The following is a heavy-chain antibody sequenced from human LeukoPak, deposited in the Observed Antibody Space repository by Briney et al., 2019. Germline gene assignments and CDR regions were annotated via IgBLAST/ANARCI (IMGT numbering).Heavy chain of an antibody. CDR2: IIPIFGIA. CDR3: ARDLELAARPYGMDV. CDR1: GGTFSSYA. Sequence: ASVKVSCKASGGTFSSYAISWVRQAPGQGLEWMGRIIPIFGIANYAQKFQGRVTITADKSTSTAYMELSSLRSEDTAVYYCARDLELAARPYGMDVWGQGTTVTVSS. D-gene: IGHD6-6*01. V-gene: IGHV1-69*04. J-gene: IGHJ6*02.